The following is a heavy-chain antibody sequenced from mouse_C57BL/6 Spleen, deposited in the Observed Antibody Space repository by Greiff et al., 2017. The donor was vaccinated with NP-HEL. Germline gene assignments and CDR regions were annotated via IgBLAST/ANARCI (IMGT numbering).Heavy chain of an antibody. Sequence: EVKLVESGPVLVKPGASVKMSCKASGYTFTDYYMNWVKQSHGKSLERIGVINHYNGGTSYNEKFKGKATLTVDKSSSTAYMELNIMTSEDSAVYYCARGYFDYWGQGTTLTVSS. CDR2: INHYNGGT. CDR3: ARGYFDY. CDR1: GYTFTDYY. J-gene: IGHJ2*01. V-gene: IGHV1-19*01.